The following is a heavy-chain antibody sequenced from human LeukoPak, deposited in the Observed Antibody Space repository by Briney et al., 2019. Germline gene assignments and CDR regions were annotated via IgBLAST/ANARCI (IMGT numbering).Heavy chain of an antibody. D-gene: IGHD3-3*01. Sequence: ASVKVSCKASGYTFASYYMHWVRQAPGQGLEWMGIINPSGGSTSYAQKFQGRVTMTRDTSTSTVYMELSSLRSEDTAVYYCARDSVDFGVVIDPKLGPDYWGQGTLVTVSS. V-gene: IGHV1-46*01. CDR3: ARDSVDFGVVIDPKLGPDY. CDR1: GYTFASYY. J-gene: IGHJ4*02. CDR2: INPSGGST.